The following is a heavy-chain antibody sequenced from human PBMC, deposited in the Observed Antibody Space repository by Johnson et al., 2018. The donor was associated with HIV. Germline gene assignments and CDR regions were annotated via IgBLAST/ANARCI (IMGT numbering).Heavy chain of an antibody. J-gene: IGHJ3*02. CDR1: GFTFSSYA. CDR2: ISYDGSNK. Sequence: QVQLVESGGGVVQPGRSLRLSCAASGFTFSSYAMHWVRQAPGKGLERVAVISYDGSNKYYADSVKGRFTIPRDNSKNTLYLQMNSRRAEDTAVYYCARDRGSMPAVAFDIWGQGTMVTVSS. D-gene: IGHD2-2*01. CDR3: ARDRGSMPAVAFDI. V-gene: IGHV3-30-3*01.